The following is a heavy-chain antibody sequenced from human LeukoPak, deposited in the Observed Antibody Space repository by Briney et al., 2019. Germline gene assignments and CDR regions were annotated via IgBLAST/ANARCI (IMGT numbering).Heavy chain of an antibody. D-gene: IGHD3-10*01. CDR3: AGRETRGVRPHKWFDP. V-gene: IGHV4-59*01. Sequence: PSETLSLTCTVSGGSISSYYWSWIRQPPGKGLEGFGYIYYSGSTNYNPSLKSRVTLSVDKSKKQFSLKLSSATAADTARYYCAGRETRGVRPHKWFDPWSQGTLVTVSS. CDR1: GGSISSYY. J-gene: IGHJ5*02. CDR2: IYYSGST.